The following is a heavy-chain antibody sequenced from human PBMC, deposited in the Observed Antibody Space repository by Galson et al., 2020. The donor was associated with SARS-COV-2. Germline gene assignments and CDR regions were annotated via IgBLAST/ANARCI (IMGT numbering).Heavy chain of an antibody. V-gene: IGHV2-5*02. J-gene: IGHJ4*02. CDR2: IYWDDDK. D-gene: IGHD3-3*01. CDR1: GFSLSTSGVG. CDR3: AHQHMNYDFWSGYLFDY. Sequence: SGPTLVKPTQTLTLTCTFSGFSLSTSGVGVGWIRQPPGKALEWLALIYWDDDKRYSPSLKSRLTITKDTSKNQVVLTMTNMDPVDTATYYCAHQHMNYDFWSGYLFDYWGQGTLVTVSS.